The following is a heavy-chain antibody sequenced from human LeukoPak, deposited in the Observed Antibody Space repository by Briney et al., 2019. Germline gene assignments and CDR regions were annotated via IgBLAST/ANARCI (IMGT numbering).Heavy chain of an antibody. CDR1: GFTFSSHW. D-gene: IGHD1-20*01. J-gene: IGHJ4*02. V-gene: IGHV3-74*01. Sequence: PGGSLRLSCAASGFTFSSHWMHWVRQAPGKGLVWVSRINSDGSSISYADSVKGRFTISRDNARNTLYLQMNSLRAEDTAVYYCASLGGITVTGPYDFDYWGQGTVVTVSS. CDR2: INSDGSSI. CDR3: ASLGGITVTGPYDFDY.